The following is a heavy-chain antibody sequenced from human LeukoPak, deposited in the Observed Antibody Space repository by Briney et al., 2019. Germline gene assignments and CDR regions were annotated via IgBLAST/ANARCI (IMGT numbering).Heavy chain of an antibody. CDR1: GYTFTGYY. Sequence: ASVKVSCKASGYTFTGYYMHWVRQAPGQGLEWMGWINPNSGGTNYAQKFQGRVTMTRDTSISTAYMELSRLRSDDTAVYYCARELEYYYDRSGYYPLYYFDYWGQGTLVTVSS. CDR2: INPNSGGT. V-gene: IGHV1-2*02. CDR3: ARELEYYYDRSGYYPLYYFDY. J-gene: IGHJ4*02. D-gene: IGHD3-22*01.